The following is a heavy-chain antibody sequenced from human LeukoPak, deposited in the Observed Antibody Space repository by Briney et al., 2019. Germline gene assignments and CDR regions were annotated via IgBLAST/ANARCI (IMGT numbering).Heavy chain of an antibody. J-gene: IGHJ3*02. D-gene: IGHD3-22*01. CDR3: ARHAYYYDRSGSYEAFDI. V-gene: IGHV4-59*08. CDR2: MYYSGST. Sequence: SETLSLTCTVSGGSISSYYWSWIRQPPGKGLEWVGSMYYSGSTNYKPSLKSRVTISVDTSKNQFSLKLSSVTAADTAVYYCARHAYYYDRSGSYEAFDIWGQGTMVTVSS. CDR1: GGSISSYY.